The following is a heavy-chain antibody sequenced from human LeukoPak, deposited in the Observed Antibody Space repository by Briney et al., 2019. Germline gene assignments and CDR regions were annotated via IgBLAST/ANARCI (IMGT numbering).Heavy chain of an antibody. CDR2: IYTSGST. CDR1: GGSISSYY. Sequence: SEALSLTCTVSGGSISSYYWSWIRQPAGKGLEWIGRIYTSGSTNYNPSLKSRVTMSVDTSKHQFSLKLSSVTAADTAVYYCASIVVVTAADPSDAFDIWGQGTMVTVSS. J-gene: IGHJ3*02. D-gene: IGHD2-21*02. CDR3: ASIVVVTAADPSDAFDI. V-gene: IGHV4-4*07.